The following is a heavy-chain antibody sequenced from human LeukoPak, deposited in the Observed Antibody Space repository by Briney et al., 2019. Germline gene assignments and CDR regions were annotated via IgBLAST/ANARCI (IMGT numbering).Heavy chain of an antibody. Sequence: PSETLSLTCAVYGGSFSGYYWSWIRQPPGKGLEWIGEINHSGSTNYNPSPKSRVTISVDTSKNQFSLKLSSVTAADTAVYYCARHFSRVYSSSWFNYNWFDPWGQGTLVTVSS. D-gene: IGHD6-13*01. CDR2: INHSGST. CDR3: ARHFSRVYSSSWFNYNWFDP. J-gene: IGHJ5*02. V-gene: IGHV4-34*01. CDR1: GGSFSGYY.